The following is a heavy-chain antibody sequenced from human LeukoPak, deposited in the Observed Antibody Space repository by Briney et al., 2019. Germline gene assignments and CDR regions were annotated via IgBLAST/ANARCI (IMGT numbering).Heavy chain of an antibody. CDR2: ISAYNGNT. V-gene: IGHV1-18*01. J-gene: IGHJ4*02. CDR1: GYTFTSYG. Sequence: ASVKVSCKTAGYTFTSYGINWVRQAPGQGLEWMGWISAYNGNTNYAQKVQGRVTMTTDTSTSTAYMELRSLRSDDTAVYYCSREEEGSTRVYNFWGQGTLVTVSS. CDR3: SREEEGSTRVYNF. D-gene: IGHD5/OR15-5a*01.